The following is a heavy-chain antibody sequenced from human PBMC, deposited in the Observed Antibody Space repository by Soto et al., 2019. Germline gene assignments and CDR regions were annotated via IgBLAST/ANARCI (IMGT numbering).Heavy chain of an antibody. Sequence: EVQLLESGGGLVQPGGSLRLSCAASGFTFSSYAMSWVRQAPGKGLEWVSAISGSGGSTYYADSVKGRFTISRDNSKNTLYLQMNSLRAEDTAVYYCAKGKYYYDSSGYYEPYFDYWGQGTLVTVSS. J-gene: IGHJ4*02. D-gene: IGHD3-22*01. CDR3: AKGKYYYDSSGYYEPYFDY. V-gene: IGHV3-23*01. CDR2: ISGSGGST. CDR1: GFTFSSYA.